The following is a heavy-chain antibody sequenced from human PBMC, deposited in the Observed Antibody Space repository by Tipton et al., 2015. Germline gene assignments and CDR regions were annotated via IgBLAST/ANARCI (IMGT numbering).Heavy chain of an antibody. CDR3: AKVVGPVNSYFDY. CDR1: GFTFSSYP. J-gene: IGHJ4*02. CDR2: ISGGGGTI. Sequence: FLRLSCAASGFTFSSYPMTWVRQAPGRGLEWVAVISGGGGTIFYADSVKGRFTISRDNSKSTLFLQMHSLRAEDTAVYFCAKVVGPVNSYFDYWGQGTLVTVSS. V-gene: IGHV3-23*01. D-gene: IGHD3-16*02.